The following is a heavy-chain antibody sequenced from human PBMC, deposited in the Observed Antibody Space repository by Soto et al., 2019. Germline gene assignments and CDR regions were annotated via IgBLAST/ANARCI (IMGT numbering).Heavy chain of an antibody. CDR1: GGSINSYW. Sequence: SETLSLTCSVSGGSINSYWWSWIRQPAGKGLEWIGRVYSSGTTDYNPSLNSRATLSVETSKNQFSLKLSSVTAADTAVYYCARDIGSYAYAEGYWGQGIEVTVSS. CDR3: ARDIGSYAYAEGY. D-gene: IGHD2-2*01. V-gene: IGHV4-4*07. J-gene: IGHJ4*02. CDR2: VYSSGTT.